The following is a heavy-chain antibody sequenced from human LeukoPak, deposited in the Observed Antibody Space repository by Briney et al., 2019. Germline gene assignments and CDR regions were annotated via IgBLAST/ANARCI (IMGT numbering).Heavy chain of an antibody. J-gene: IGHJ4*02. Sequence: GGSLRLSCAASGFTFSSYAMSWVRQAPGKGLEWVAVISYDGSNKYYADSLKGRFTISRDNSKNTLYLQMNSLRAEDTAVYYCAKGKGDYYDSSGSFDYWGQGTLVTVSS. D-gene: IGHD3-22*01. CDR2: ISYDGSNK. V-gene: IGHV3-30*18. CDR3: AKGKGDYYDSSGSFDY. CDR1: GFTFSSYA.